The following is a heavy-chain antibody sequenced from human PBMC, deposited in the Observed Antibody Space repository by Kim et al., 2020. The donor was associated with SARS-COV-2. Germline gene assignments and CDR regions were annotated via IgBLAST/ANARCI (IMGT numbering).Heavy chain of an antibody. CDR1: GGSFSGYY. D-gene: IGHD3-9*01. CDR3: AREPLYYDILTGYYRGVYFDY. Sequence: SETLSLTCAVYGGSFSGYYWSWIRQPPGKGLEWIGEINHSGSTNYNPSLKSRVTISVDTSKNQFSLKLSSVTAADTAVYYCAREPLYYDILTGYYRGVYFDYWGQGTLVTVSS. V-gene: IGHV4-34*01. CDR2: INHSGST. J-gene: IGHJ4*02.